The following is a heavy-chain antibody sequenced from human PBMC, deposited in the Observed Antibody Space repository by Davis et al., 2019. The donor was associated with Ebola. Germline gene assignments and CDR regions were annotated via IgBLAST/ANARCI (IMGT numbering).Heavy chain of an antibody. Sequence: PGGSLRLSCAASGFTFSSYEMNWVRQAPGKGLEWVSYISSSGSTIYYADSVKGRFTISRDNAKNSLYLQMNSLRAEDTAVYYCARGGWELNWFDPWGQGTLVTVSS. CDR3: ARGGWELNWFDP. D-gene: IGHD1-26*01. CDR2: ISSSGSTI. CDR1: GFTFSSYE. J-gene: IGHJ5*02. V-gene: IGHV3-48*03.